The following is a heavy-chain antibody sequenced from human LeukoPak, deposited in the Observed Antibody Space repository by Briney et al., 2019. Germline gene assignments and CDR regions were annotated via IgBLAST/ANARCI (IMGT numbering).Heavy chain of an antibody. CDR2: IKQDGSEK. V-gene: IGHV3-7*01. CDR1: GFTFSSYW. D-gene: IGHD6-13*01. Sequence: GGSLRLSCAASGFTFSSYWMSWVRQAPGKGLEWVANIKQDGSEKYYVDSVKGRFTISRDNAKNSLYLQMNSLRAEDTAVYYCARANSSSWYYEWVVWGQGTLVTVSS. CDR3: ARANSSSWYYEWVV. J-gene: IGHJ4*02.